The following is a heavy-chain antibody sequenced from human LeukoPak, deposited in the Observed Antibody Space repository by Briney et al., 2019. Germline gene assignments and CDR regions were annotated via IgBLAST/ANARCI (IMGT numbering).Heavy chain of an antibody. J-gene: IGHJ4*02. CDR2: IYYSGST. V-gene: IGHV4-59*08. CDR1: GGSISSYY. CDR3: ARRGYSYGYGFDY. D-gene: IGHD5-18*01. Sequence: SETLSLSCTVSGGSISSYYWSWIRQPPGKGLEWIGYIYYSGSTNYNPSLKSRVTISVDTSKNQFSLKLSSVTAADTAVYYCARRGYSYGYGFDYWGQGTLVTVSS.